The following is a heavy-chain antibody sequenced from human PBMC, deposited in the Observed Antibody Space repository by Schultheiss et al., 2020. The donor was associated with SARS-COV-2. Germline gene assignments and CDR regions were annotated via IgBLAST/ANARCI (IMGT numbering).Heavy chain of an antibody. D-gene: IGHD6-6*01. J-gene: IGHJ5*02. CDR2: IYYSGST. V-gene: IGHV4-31*03. CDR3: ARLAARRGWFDP. CDR1: GGSISSSSYH. Sequence: SQTLSLTCTVSGGSISSSSYHWSWIRQPPGKGLEWIGYIYYSGSTYYNPSLKSRVTISVDTSKNQFSLKLSSVTAADTAVYYCARLAARRGWFDPWGQGTLVTVSS.